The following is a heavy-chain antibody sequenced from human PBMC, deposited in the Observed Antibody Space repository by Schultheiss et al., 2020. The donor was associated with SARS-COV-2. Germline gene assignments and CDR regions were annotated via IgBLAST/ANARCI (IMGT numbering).Heavy chain of an antibody. CDR2: ISGSGGST. CDR3: ARGRGLTIFGVVIGKPYYYMDV. J-gene: IGHJ6*03. CDR1: GFTFSSYA. D-gene: IGHD3-3*01. Sequence: GGSLRLSCAASGFTFSSYAMSWVRQAPGKGLEWVSAISGSGGSTYYADSVKGRFTISRDNSKNTLYLQMNSLRAEDTAVYYCARGRGLTIFGVVIGKPYYYMDVWGKGTTVTVSS. V-gene: IGHV3-23*01.